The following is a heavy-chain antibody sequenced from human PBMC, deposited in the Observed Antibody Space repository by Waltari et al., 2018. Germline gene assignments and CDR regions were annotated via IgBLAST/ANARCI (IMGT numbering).Heavy chain of an antibody. CDR2: ISGGNTI. V-gene: IGHV3-48*03. J-gene: IGHJ5*02. CDR3: ARAGRNRGLHPLSPGWFDP. Sequence: EVQLVEAGGGLVQPGGSLRLSCVASGFTFTSYEMNWVRQAPGKGLEWISYISGGNTIYYADSVVGRFTISRDNAKNSVYLQMNSLRVEDTAIYYCARAGRNRGLHPLSPGWFDPWGQGTLVTVSS. D-gene: IGHD7-27*01. CDR1: GFTFTSYE.